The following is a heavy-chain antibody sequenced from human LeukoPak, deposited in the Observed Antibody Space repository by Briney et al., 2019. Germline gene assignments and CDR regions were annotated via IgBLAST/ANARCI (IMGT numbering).Heavy chain of an antibody. CDR2: ISSSSSTI. CDR3: ARDEVGGYSYGYNWFDP. V-gene: IGHV3-48*01. Sequence: GGSLRLSCTASGFTFGDYAMSWFRQAPGKGLEWVSYISSSSSTIYYADSVKGRFTISRDNAKNSLYLQMNSLRAEDTAVYYCARDEVGGYSYGYNWFDPWGQGTLVTVSS. D-gene: IGHD5-18*01. J-gene: IGHJ5*02. CDR1: GFTFGDYA.